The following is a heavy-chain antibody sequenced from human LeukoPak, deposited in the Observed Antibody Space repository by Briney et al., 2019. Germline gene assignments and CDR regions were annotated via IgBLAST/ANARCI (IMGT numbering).Heavy chain of an antibody. CDR3: ARQGTTGTTLGDWFDP. Sequence: GASVTVSCTASGYTFTIYGISWVRQAPGQGLEWMGWISAYNGNTNYAQKLQGRVTMTTDTSTSTAYMELRSLRSDDTAVYYCARQGTTGTTLGDWFDPWGQGTLVTVSS. D-gene: IGHD1-1*01. CDR2: ISAYNGNT. J-gene: IGHJ5*02. V-gene: IGHV1-18*01. CDR1: GYTFTIYG.